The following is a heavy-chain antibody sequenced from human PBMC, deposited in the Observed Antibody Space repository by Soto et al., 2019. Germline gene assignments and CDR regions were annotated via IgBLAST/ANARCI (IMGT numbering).Heavy chain of an antibody. CDR3: AREPLRRAFYN. D-gene: IGHD2-15*01. J-gene: IGHJ3*02. CDR1: GYTFTSYD. Sequence: ASVKVSCKASGYTFTSYDINWVRQSTGQGLEWMGWMNPNSGNTGYAQKFQGRVTMTRNTSISTAYMELCSLSSEVTVVYYCAREPLRRAFYNWGQGTMVTVSS. V-gene: IGHV1-8*01. CDR2: MNPNSGNT.